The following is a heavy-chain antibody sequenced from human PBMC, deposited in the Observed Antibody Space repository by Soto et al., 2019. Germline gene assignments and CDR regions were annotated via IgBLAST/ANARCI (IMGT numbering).Heavy chain of an antibody. CDR1: GFTFSSGG. D-gene: IGHD2-2*01. J-gene: IGHJ6*02. V-gene: IGHV3-33*05. Sequence: PGGSMRLSCAASGFTFSSGGMHWVRQAPGKGLEWMALILHDGSAEYYADSVKGRFTISRDSSKKTLYLQMNSLRAEDTAGYYCARSRDGDSFDFYYGMDGWGQGTTVTVSS. CDR2: ILHDGSAE. CDR3: ARSRDGDSFDFYYGMDG.